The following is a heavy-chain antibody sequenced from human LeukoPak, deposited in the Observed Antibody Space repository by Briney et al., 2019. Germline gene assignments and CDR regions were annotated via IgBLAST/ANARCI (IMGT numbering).Heavy chain of an antibody. CDR2: IIPIFGTA. Sequence: ASVKVSCKASGYTFTHYTMHWVRQAPGHRLEWMGGIIPIFGTANYAQKFQGRVTITTDESTSTAYMELSSLRSEDTAVYYCARSAACGGDCYRVDYWGQGTLVTVSS. V-gene: IGHV1-69*05. CDR1: GYTFTHYT. CDR3: ARSAACGGDCYRVDY. D-gene: IGHD2-21*01. J-gene: IGHJ4*02.